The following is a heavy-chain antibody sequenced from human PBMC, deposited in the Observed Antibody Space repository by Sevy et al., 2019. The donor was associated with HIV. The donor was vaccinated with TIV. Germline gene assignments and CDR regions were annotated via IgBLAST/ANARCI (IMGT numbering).Heavy chain of an antibody. CDR1: GFTFGDYC. D-gene: IGHD1-1*01. CDR2: LKSDVYGGTV. Sequence: GGSLRLSCTASGFTFGDYCMSWVRQAPGKGLEWVAFLKSDVYGGTVDHAACVRGRFVISRDDSKTIAYLQMNDLKTEDTGVYYCTRWKEAQSIFDYWGQGALVTVSS. V-gene: IGHV3-49*04. J-gene: IGHJ4*02. CDR3: TRWKEAQSIFDY.